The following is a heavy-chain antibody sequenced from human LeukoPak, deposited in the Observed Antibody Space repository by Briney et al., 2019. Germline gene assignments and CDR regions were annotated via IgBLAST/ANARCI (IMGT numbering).Heavy chain of an antibody. CDR2: IYTSGST. J-gene: IGHJ2*01. V-gene: IGHV4-4*07. Sequence: WGTLYPPCTVPGGSISRYFGNWIRQPAGKGPEWIRGIYTSGSTNYIPSLQSPVTMSLDTSKTPFALNLRSVTASNTAVYYCARYAVPTITGYSDLSGRGTLVTVSS. CDR3: ARYAVPTITGYSDL. CDR1: GGSISRYF. D-gene: IGHD5-12*01.